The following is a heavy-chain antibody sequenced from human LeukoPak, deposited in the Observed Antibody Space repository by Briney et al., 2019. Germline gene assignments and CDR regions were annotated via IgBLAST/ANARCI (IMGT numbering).Heavy chain of an antibody. CDR2: INPYKGNT. Sequence: ASVKVSCKASGYTFTSYGISWVRQAPGQGLEWMGWINPYKGNTNYAQKLQGRVTMTTDTSTSTAYMELRSLRSDDTAVYYCARDQSSNYYDSSGYWRAFDIWGQGTMVTVSS. D-gene: IGHD3-22*01. CDR1: GYTFTSYG. J-gene: IGHJ3*02. CDR3: ARDQSSNYYDSSGYWRAFDI. V-gene: IGHV1-18*01.